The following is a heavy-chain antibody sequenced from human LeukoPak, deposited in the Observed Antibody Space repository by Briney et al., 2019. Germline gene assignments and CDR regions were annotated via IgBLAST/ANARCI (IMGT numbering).Heavy chain of an antibody. D-gene: IGHD2-8*01. J-gene: IGHJ4*02. CDR2: ISAYNGNT. CDR1: GYTFTSYG. Sequence: ASVTVSCKASGYTFTSYGISWVRQAPGQGLEWMGWISAYNGNTNYAQKLQGRVTMTTDTSTSTAYMELRSLRSDDTAVYYCARGEYCTNGVCPGDYWGQGTLVTVSS. CDR3: ARGEYCTNGVCPGDY. V-gene: IGHV1-18*01.